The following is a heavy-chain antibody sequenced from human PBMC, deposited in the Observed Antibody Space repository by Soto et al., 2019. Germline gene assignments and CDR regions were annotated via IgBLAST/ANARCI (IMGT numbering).Heavy chain of an antibody. D-gene: IGHD3-3*01. V-gene: IGHV1-69*13. CDR3: ARDYDFWSGYGPNGMDV. Sequence: SVKVSCKASGGTFSSYTISWVRQAPGQGLEWMGGIIPIFGTANYAQKFQGRVTITADESTSTAYMELSSLRSEDTAVYYCARDYDFWSGYGPNGMDVWGQGTTVTVSS. J-gene: IGHJ6*02. CDR2: IIPIFGTA. CDR1: GGTFSSYT.